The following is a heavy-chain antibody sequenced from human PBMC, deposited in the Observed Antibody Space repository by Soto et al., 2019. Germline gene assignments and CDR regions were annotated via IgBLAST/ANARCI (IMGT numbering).Heavy chain of an antibody. CDR2: INPNNGGT. CDR3: AKSDGAEENDAFDI. Sequence: QVRLVQSGPEVRKPGASVKISCEASGYSFTGHYLHWVRQAPGHGLEWMGWINPNNGGTNYAQKFQDWISITRDKALSTVYMDLSSLRSEDTAMYYCAKSDGAEENDAFDIWGQGTMISVS. D-gene: IGHD3-16*01. CDR1: GYSFTGHY. V-gene: IGHV1-2*04. J-gene: IGHJ3*02.